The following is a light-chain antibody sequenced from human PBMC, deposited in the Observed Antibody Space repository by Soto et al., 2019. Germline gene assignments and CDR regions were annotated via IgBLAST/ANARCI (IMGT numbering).Light chain of an antibody. Sequence: QSVLTPPAPISGSPGQSITISSTRNSSDVGGYNYVSWYQQHPAKPPKLLLYDVRNQPSEHTNRFCGSKSGNTASLPISGLQAEDEADYYCCSHTSSSTRLYAFGTGNKVTVL. CDR1: SSDVGGYNY. J-gene: IGLJ1*01. CDR3: CSHTSSSTRLYA. V-gene: IGLV2-14*01. CDR2: DVR.